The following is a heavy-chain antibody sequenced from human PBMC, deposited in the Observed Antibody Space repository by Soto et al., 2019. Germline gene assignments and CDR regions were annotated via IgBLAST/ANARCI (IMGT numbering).Heavy chain of an antibody. CDR2: INPSGGST. V-gene: IGHV1-46*01. J-gene: IGHJ4*02. Sequence: ASVKVSCKSSGYTFTSYYIHCVRQAPGQGLEWMGIINPSGGSTTYAQKFQGRVAMTRDTSTSTVYMELSSLRSEDTAVYYCARRGACISTSCSLDYWGQGTLVTVSS. CDR1: GYTFTSYY. CDR3: ARRGACISTSCSLDY. D-gene: IGHD2-2*01.